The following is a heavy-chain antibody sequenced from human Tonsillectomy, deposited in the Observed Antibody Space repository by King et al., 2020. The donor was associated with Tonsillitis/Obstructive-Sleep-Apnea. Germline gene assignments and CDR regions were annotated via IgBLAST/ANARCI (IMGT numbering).Heavy chain of an antibody. Sequence: VQLQQWGAGLLKPSETLSLTCAVYGGSFSGYYGSWIRQPPGKGLEWIGEINHSGSTNYNPSLKSRVTISVDTSKNQFSLKLSSVTAADTAVYYCARTRITIFGVVRRGFDYWGKGTLVTVSS. V-gene: IGHV4-34*01. CDR1: GGSFSGYY. CDR2: INHSGST. J-gene: IGHJ4*02. CDR3: ARTRITIFGVVRRGFDY. D-gene: IGHD3-3*01.